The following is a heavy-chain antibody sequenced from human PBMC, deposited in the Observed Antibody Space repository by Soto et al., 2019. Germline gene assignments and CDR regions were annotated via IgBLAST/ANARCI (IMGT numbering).Heavy chain of an antibody. D-gene: IGHD2-2*01. V-gene: IGHV4-59*01. Sequence: QVQLQESGPGLVKPSETLSLTCTVSGGSISSYYWSWIRQPPGKGLEWIGYIYYSGSTNYNPALKTRVTISVDTSKNQFSLKLSSVTAADTAVYYCERGSTIVPDYYGMDVWGQGTTVTDSS. CDR3: ERGSTIVPDYYGMDV. CDR1: GGSISSYY. J-gene: IGHJ6*02. CDR2: IYYSGST.